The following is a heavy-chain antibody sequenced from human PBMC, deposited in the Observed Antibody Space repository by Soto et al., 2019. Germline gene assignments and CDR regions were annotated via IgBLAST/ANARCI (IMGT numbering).Heavy chain of an antibody. D-gene: IGHD6-19*01. CDR1: GYTFTSYY. J-gene: IGHJ6*04. V-gene: IGHV1-69*06. Sequence: SVNVSCKASGYTFTSYYMHWVRQAPGQGLEWMGGIIPIFGTSNYAQKLQGRVTITADKYTSTAYMELSSLRSEDTAVYYCARGGVAGTKSPPDYYYYYGMDVWGNGNTVTVSS. CDR2: IIPIFGTS. CDR3: ARGGVAGTKSPPDYYYYYGMDV.